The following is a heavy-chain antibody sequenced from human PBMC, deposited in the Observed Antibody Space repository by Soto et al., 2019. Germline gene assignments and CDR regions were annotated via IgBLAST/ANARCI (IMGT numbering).Heavy chain of an antibody. Sequence: GGSLRLSCAASGLIFSDYHMDWVRQAPGKGLEWVGRIRRKANSYTTEYAASVKDRFTISRDDSKNSLYLQMNSLKSEDTAVYYCARLGGYCVSTNCYGYYGMDVWGQGTTVTVSS. D-gene: IGHD2-2*01. J-gene: IGHJ6*02. CDR2: IRRKANSYTT. CDR1: GLIFSDYH. V-gene: IGHV3-72*01. CDR3: ARLGGYCVSTNCYGYYGMDV.